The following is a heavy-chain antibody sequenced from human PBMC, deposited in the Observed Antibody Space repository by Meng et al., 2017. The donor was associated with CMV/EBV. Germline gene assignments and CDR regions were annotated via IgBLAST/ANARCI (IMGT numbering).Heavy chain of an antibody. Sequence: GGSLRLSCAASGFTVSSNYMSWVRQAPGKGPECVSVIYSGGSTYYADSVKGRFTFPRDNSKNTLYLQMNSLRAEDAAVYYCARDKRYCSSTSCYRNFDYWGQGTLVTVSS. V-gene: IGHV3-66*02. CDR2: IYSGGST. J-gene: IGHJ4*02. CDR3: ARDKRYCSSTSCYRNFDY. D-gene: IGHD2-2*01. CDR1: GFTVSSNY.